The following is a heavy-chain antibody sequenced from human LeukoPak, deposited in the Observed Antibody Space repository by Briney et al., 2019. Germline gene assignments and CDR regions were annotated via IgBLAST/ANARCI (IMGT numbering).Heavy chain of an antibody. CDR3: ARVAISGYYHYGMSV. Sequence: PSETLSLTCTVTGGSISSYYWSWIRQPPGKGLEWIGSIYYSGSTNHNPSLKSRVTISVDTSKNQFSLKLSSVTAADTAVYYCARVAISGYYHYGMSVWGQGTTVTVSS. D-gene: IGHD3-10*01. J-gene: IGHJ6*02. CDR2: IYYSGST. V-gene: IGHV4-59*01. CDR1: GGSISSYY.